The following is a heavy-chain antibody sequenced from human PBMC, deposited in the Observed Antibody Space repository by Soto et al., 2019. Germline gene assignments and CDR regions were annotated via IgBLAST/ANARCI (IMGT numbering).Heavy chain of an antibody. Sequence: PSETLSLTCTVSGGSISSYYWSWIRQPPGKGLEWIGYIYYSGSTNYNPSLKSRVSISVDTSKNQFSLKLRSVTAADTAVFYCAGLFPHGSSGYHLNYLGRGTLVTVSS. CDR2: IYYSGST. CDR1: GGSISSYY. V-gene: IGHV4-59*08. CDR3: AGLFPHGSSGYHLNY. D-gene: IGHD3-22*01. J-gene: IGHJ4*02.